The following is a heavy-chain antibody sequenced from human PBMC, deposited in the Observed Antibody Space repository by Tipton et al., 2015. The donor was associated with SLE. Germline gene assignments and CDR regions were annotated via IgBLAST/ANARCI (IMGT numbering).Heavy chain of an antibody. Sequence: TLSLTCTVSGGSTSSGSYYWSWSRQPAGKGLEWIGRIYTSGSTNSNPSLQSRVTISVDTSKNHFSRWLSSVTAADTAVYFCAREATWIQLWFYDVWGQGTLVTVSS. J-gene: IGHJ4*02. CDR2: IYTSGST. CDR3: AREATWIQLWFYDV. V-gene: IGHV4-61*02. CDR1: GGSTSSGSYY. D-gene: IGHD5-18*01.